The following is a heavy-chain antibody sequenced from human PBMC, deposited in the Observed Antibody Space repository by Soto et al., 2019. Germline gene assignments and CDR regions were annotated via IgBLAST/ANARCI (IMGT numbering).Heavy chain of an antibody. CDR1: GYTFTSYG. J-gene: IGHJ1*01. CDR2: LSPLKGRT. V-gene: IGHV1-18*04. CDR3: AMDYGDRPEYFKH. D-gene: IGHD4-17*01. Sequence: QVQLVQSEPDLKRPGASMKVSCKASGYTFTSYGISWVRQAPGQGLEWMAWLSPLKGRTQYSQKAQGRVTLSTDTSSNPAYMEMTTLRVDDTAVYYCAMDYGDRPEYFKHWGQGTLVTVS.